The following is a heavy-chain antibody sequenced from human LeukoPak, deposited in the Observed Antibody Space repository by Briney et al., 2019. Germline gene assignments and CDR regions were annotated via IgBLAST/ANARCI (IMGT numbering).Heavy chain of an antibody. D-gene: IGHD2-2*01. CDR3: ATGLGDCSCTSCYEYVYYCYGMDV. V-gene: IGHV1-8*01. Sequence: ASVTVSCTASGYTFTSYDMNWVRQATGQGLEWMGWMNPNSGNTGYAQTFKGRVTITRNNSINTAYMELSSLRSEDTAVYYCATGLGDCSCTSCYEYVYYCYGMDVWGQGTTVTVSS. CDR2: MNPNSGNT. J-gene: IGHJ6*02. CDR1: GYTFTSYD.